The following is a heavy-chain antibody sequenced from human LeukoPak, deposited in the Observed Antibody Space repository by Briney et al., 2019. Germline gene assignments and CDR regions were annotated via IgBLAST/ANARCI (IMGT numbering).Heavy chain of an antibody. Sequence: AGSLRLSCAASGFTFSSYAMSWVRQAPGKGLEWVSAISGSGGSTYYADSMKGRFTISRDNSKNTLYLQMNSLRAEDTAVYYCALLGRELTLDYGGQGTLVTVSS. D-gene: IGHD1-26*01. CDR1: GFTFSSYA. J-gene: IGHJ4*02. CDR2: ISGSGGST. CDR3: ALLGRELTLDY. V-gene: IGHV3-23*01.